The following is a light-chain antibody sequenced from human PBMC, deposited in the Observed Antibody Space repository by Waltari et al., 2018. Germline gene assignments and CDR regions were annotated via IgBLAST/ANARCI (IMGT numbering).Light chain of an antibody. J-gene: IGLJ1*01. CDR1: SSAIGAYNF. Sequence: QSALTQPASVSGSPGQSITISCTGTSSAIGAYNFVSWYQKHPGKAPKVMIYDVNNRPSGVSSRFSGSKSGNTASLTISGLQAEDGADYYCSSYTTGSTRYVFGSGTKVTVL. CDR3: SSYTTGSTRYV. CDR2: DVN. V-gene: IGLV2-14*03.